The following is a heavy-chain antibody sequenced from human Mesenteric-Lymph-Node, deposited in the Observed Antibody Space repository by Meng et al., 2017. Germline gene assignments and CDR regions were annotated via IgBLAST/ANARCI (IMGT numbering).Heavy chain of an antibody. J-gene: IGHJ3*02. CDR1: GYTFTSYG. CDR3: ARDNWGGGVAFDI. D-gene: IGHD7-27*01. CDR2: ISAYNGNT. Sequence: ASVKVSCKASGYTFTSYGISWVRQAPGQGLEWMGWISAYNGNTNYAQKLQGRVTITRNTSISTAYMELSSLRSEDTAVYYCARDNWGGGVAFDIWGQGTMVTVSS. V-gene: IGHV1-18*01.